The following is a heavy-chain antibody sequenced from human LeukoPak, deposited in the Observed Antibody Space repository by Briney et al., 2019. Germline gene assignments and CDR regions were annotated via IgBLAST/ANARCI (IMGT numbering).Heavy chain of an antibody. CDR1: GFTFSSYS. CDR3: ARAGSIGAWSFDY. CDR2: ISSSSSYI. D-gene: IGHD3-22*01. J-gene: IGHJ4*02. V-gene: IGHV3-21*01. Sequence: GGSLRLSYAASGFTFSSYSMNWVRQAPGNGLEWVSSISSSSSYIYYADSVKGRFTISRDNAKNSLYLQMNSLRAEDTAVYYCARAGSIGAWSFDYWGQGTLVTVSS.